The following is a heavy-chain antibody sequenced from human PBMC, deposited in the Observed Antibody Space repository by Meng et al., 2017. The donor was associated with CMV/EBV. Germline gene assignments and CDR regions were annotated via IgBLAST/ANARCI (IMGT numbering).Heavy chain of an antibody. CDR2: IYYSGST. V-gene: IGHV4-39*07. D-gene: IGHD2-2*01. J-gene: IGHJ6*02. CDR1: GGSISSSSYY. Sequence: GSLRLSCTVSGGSISSSSYYWGWNRQPPGKGLEWIGSIYYSGSTYYNPSLKSRVTISVDTSKNQFSLKLSSVTAADTAVYYCASIYCSSTSCYRSGGYYYGMDVWGQGTTVTVSS. CDR3: ASIYCSSTSCYRSGGYYYGMDV.